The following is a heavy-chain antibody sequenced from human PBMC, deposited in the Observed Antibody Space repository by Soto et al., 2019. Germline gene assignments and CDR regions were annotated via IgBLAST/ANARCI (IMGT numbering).Heavy chain of an antibody. V-gene: IGHV4-59*01. CDR3: ARDEWALGALDY. CDR1: GGSISTYY. D-gene: IGHD1-26*01. J-gene: IGHJ4*02. Sequence: SETLSLTCTVSGGSISTYYWSWIRQPPGKGLEWIGYIYYSGSTNYNPSLKSRVTISVDTSKNQFSLKLSSVTAADTAVYYCARDEWALGALDYWGQGTLVTVSS. CDR2: IYYSGST.